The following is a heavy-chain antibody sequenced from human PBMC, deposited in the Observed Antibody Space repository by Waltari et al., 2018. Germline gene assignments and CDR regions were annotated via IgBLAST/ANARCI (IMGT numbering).Heavy chain of an antibody. D-gene: IGHD1-26*01. V-gene: IGHV4-39*01. Sequence: QLQLHESGPGLVTSSETLSLSCTVSGGSISTINYTWGWIRQAPGKGLEWIGSIYYTGKTYYNPSLKSRVTISVDTSKNQFSLRLTSVTAADTALYYCARTYSGDYEFWFDPWGQGTLVSVSS. CDR3: ARTYSGDYEFWFDP. CDR2: IYYTGKT. J-gene: IGHJ5*02. CDR1: GGSISTINYT.